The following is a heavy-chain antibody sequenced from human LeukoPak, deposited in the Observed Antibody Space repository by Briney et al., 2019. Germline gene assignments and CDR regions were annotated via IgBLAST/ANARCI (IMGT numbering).Heavy chain of an antibody. CDR1: GGSITSSGSY. CDR3: ARHFDY. J-gene: IGHJ4*02. Sequence: PSETLSLTCTVSGGSITSSGSYWGWIRQPPGKGLEWIGSVSYSGSTSYNPSLKSRVTISGDTSRNQFSLRLISVTAADTAMYYCARHFDYWGQGTLVTVSS. CDR2: VSYSGST. V-gene: IGHV4-39*01.